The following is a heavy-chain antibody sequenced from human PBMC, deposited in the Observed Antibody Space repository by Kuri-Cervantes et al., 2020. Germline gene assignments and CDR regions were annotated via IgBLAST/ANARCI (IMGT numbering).Heavy chain of an antibody. D-gene: IGHD3-3*01. V-gene: IGHV3-11*01. CDR3: ARVAVDFWSGISYYYYGMDV. J-gene: IGHJ6*02. CDR2: ISSSGSTV. Sequence: GGSLRLSCAASGFTFSDYYMSWIRQAPGKGLEWVSYISSSGSTVYYADSVKGRFTISRNNAKNSLYLQMNSLRAEDTAVYYCARVAVDFWSGISYYYYGMDVWGQGTTVTVSS. CDR1: GFTFSDYY.